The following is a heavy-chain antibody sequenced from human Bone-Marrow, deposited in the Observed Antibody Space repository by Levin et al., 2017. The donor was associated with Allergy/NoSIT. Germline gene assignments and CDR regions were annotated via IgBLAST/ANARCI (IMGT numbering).Heavy chain of an antibody. CDR3: TNDTGGHSFGFYGMDV. J-gene: IGHJ6*02. CDR1: GFTFDDYA. D-gene: IGHD5-18*01. CDR2: LSWNSATV. Sequence: SLKISCAASGFTFDDYAMHWVRQAPGKGLEWVAGLSWNSATVAYADFVKDRFTISRDNAGNSLSLQMNSLRAEDTAVYHCTNDTGGHSFGFYGMDVWGQGTTVTVSS. V-gene: IGHV3-9*01.